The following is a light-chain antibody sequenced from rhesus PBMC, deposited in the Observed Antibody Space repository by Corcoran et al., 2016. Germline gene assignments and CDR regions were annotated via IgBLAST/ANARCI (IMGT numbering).Light chain of an antibody. CDR3: LQSSNWLT. CDR2: GAS. CDR1: QSVSSY. Sequence: EIVMTQSPATLALSPGERATLSCRASQSVSSYLAWYQQKPGQAPRLRIYGASSRATGIPDRFSGSGSGTEVTLTISSLEPEDVGVYFCLQSSNWLTFGGGTKVEIK. V-gene: IGKV3-24*04. J-gene: IGKJ4*01.